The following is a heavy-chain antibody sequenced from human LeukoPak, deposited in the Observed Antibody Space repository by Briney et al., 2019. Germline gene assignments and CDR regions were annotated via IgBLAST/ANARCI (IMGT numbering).Heavy chain of an antibody. CDR2: ISWNSGSI. V-gene: IGHV3-9*01. J-gene: IGHJ6*03. CDR1: GFTFDDYA. CDR3: ARSTLYYYMDV. D-gene: IGHD3-16*01. Sequence: GGSLRLSCAASGFTFDDYAMHWVRQAPGKGLEWVSGISWNSGSIGYADSVKGRFTISRDNAKNSLYLQMNSLRAEDTAVYYCARSTLYYYMDVWGKGTTVTISS.